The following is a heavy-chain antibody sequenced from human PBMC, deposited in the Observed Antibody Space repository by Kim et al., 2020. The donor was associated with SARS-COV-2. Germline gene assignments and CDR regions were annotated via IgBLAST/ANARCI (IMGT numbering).Heavy chain of an antibody. CDR2: IIPIFGTA. CDR1: GGTFSSYA. D-gene: IGHD2-8*01. J-gene: IGHJ6*03. V-gene: IGHV1-69*13. Sequence: SVKVSCKASGGTFSSYAINWVRQAPGQGLEWMGGIIPIFGTANYAQKFQGRVTITADESTSTAYMELSSLRSEDTAVYYCARDDPGVNRYYYYYYMDVWGKGTTVTVSS. CDR3: ARDDPGVNRYYYYYYMDV.